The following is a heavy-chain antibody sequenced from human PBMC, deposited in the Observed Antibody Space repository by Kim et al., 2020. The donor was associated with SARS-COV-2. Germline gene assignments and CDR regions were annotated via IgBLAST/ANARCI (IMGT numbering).Heavy chain of an antibody. CDR3: ARGGAFSGAYSSFDS. CDR1: GGSIASTDYY. D-gene: IGHD1-26*01. J-gene: IGHJ4*02. Sequence: SETLSLTCSVSGGSIASTDYYWGWIRQPPGKGPEWVGSVFYGGPTYYNPSLKSRVLISADTSKNRFSLKLNSVTTPETAVYYCARGGAFSGAYSSFDSWGQGTLVVVPS. CDR2: VFYGGPT. V-gene: IGHV4-39*01.